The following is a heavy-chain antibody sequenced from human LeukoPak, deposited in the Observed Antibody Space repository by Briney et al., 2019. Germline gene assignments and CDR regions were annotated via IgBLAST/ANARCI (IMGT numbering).Heavy chain of an antibody. CDR3: AKGNYGGNLDY. D-gene: IGHD4-23*01. CDR1: GFTFRSYA. V-gene: IGHV3-23*01. J-gene: IGHJ4*02. Sequence: GGSLRLSCAASGFTFRSYAVSWVRQAPGKGLEWVSAISGSGGSTYYADSVKGRFTISRDNSKNTLYLQMNSLRAEDTAVYYCAKGNYGGNLDYWGQGTLVTVSS. CDR2: ISGSGGST.